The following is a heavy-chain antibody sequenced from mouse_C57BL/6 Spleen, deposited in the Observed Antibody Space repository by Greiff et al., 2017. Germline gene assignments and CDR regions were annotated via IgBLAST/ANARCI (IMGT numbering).Heavy chain of an antibody. V-gene: IGHV1-69*01. CDR2: IDPSDSYT. Sequence: QVQLQQPGAELVMPGASVKLSCKASGYTFTSYWMHWVKQRPGQGLEWIGEIDPSDSYTNYNQKFKGKSTLTVDKSSSTAYMQLSSLTSEDSAVYYCARSYDYDDAKDYWGQGTSVTVSS. CDR1: GYTFTSYW. D-gene: IGHD2-4*01. J-gene: IGHJ4*01. CDR3: ARSYDYDDAKDY.